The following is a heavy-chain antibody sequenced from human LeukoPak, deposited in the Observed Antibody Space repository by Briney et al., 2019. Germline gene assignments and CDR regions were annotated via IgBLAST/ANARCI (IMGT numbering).Heavy chain of an antibody. D-gene: IGHD3-22*01. V-gene: IGHV4-39*01. J-gene: IGHJ4*02. Sequence: SETLSLTCTVSGGSIISSSYYWGWIRQPPGKGLEWIGTIYYSGSTYYNPSLKSRVTTSVDTSKNQLSLKLSSVTATDTAVYYCASPYDTGGYFDYWGQGTLVTVSS. CDR3: ASPYDTGGYFDY. CDR2: IYYSGST. CDR1: GGSIISSSYY.